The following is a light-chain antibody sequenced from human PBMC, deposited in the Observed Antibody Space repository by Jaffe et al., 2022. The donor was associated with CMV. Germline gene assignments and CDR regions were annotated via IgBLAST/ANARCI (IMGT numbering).Light chain of an antibody. CDR1: SSNIGAGYD. CDR3: QSYDSSLSGLV. J-gene: IGLJ2*01. CDR2: DNS. Sequence: QSVLTQPPSVSGAPGQSVTISCTGSSSNIGAGYDVHWYQHLPGAAPKLVIYDNSNRPSGVHRFSGSKSGTSASLAITGLQAKDEADYYCQSYDSSLSGLVFGGGTKLTVL. V-gene: IGLV1-40*01.